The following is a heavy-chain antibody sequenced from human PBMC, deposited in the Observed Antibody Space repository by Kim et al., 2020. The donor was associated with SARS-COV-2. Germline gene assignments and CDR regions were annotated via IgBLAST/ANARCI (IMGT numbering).Heavy chain of an antibody. CDR3: ASGSMVRGDDYYYGMDV. J-gene: IGHJ6*01. D-gene: IGHD3-10*01. V-gene: IGHV1-18*01. CDR1: GYSFTSYR. Sequence: ASVKVSCKAYGYSFTSYRFSWVRQAPGQGLEWMGWTSAYTGNTKYAQKLQGRVTMTTDTSTTTAYMELRSLRSDDTAVYYCASGSMVRGDDYYYGMDVWGQGTTVTVSS. CDR2: TSAYTGNT.